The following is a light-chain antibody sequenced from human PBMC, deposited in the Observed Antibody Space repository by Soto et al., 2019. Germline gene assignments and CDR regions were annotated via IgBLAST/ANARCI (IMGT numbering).Light chain of an antibody. CDR2: GVS. V-gene: IGKV2-30*02. Sequence: DVVMTQSPLSLPVTLGQPASISCRSSQSLVHSNGNTYLHWFQQRPGQPPRRLTSGVSNRDSGDIDRFSGSGSGTDHTLNITGEEAEDVGGYSRMRGTHDPPWTVGQGTKVEIK. CDR1: QSLVHSNGNTY. J-gene: IGKJ1*01. CDR3: MRGTHDPPWT.